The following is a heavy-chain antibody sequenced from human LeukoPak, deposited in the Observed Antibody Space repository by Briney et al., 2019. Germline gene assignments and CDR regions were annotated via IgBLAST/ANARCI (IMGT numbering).Heavy chain of an antibody. Sequence: SETLSLTCAVYGGSFSGYYWSWIRQPPGKGLEWTGEINHSGSTNYNPSLKSRVTISVDTSKNQFSLKLSSVTAADTAVYYCARGLSVNGVWFDPWGQGTLVTVSS. D-gene: IGHD2-8*01. CDR1: GGSFSGYY. V-gene: IGHV4-34*01. CDR2: INHSGST. CDR3: ARGLSVNGVWFDP. J-gene: IGHJ5*02.